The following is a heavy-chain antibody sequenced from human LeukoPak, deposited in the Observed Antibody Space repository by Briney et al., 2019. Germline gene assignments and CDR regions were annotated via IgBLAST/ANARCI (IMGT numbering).Heavy chain of an antibody. CDR1: GVSFSSSGCY. V-gene: IGHV4-39*01. CDR2: IFYTGNT. CDR3: ARLGASLMWDSGSFPDY. Sequence: SETLSLTCTVSGVSFSSSGCYWGWIHQPPGKGLEWVGSIFYTGNTYYNPSLRSRVTISADTSKNQFSLDLRFVTAADSAVYYCARLGASLMWDSGSFPDYWGQGTLVTVSS. J-gene: IGHJ4*02. D-gene: IGHD3-10*01.